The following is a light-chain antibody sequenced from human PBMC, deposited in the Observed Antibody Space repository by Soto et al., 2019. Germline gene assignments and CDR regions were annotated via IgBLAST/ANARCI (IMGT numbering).Light chain of an antibody. CDR3: SSYAGSNNFVV. CDR2: EVS. J-gene: IGLJ2*01. Sequence: QSALTQPPSASGFPGQSVTISCTGSSSDVGGYNYVSWYRQHPGKAPKLMIYEVSKRPAGVSDRLSGSKSGNTASLTVSGLQAEDEADYYCSSYAGSNNFVVFGGGTKLTVL. V-gene: IGLV2-8*01. CDR1: SSDVGGYNY.